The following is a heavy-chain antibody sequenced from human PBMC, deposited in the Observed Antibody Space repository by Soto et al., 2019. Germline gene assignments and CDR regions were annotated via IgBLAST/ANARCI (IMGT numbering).Heavy chain of an antibody. CDR3: ARSSIEPRVFMYPFDS. J-gene: IGHJ4*02. CDR1: GASITSTSYH. Sequence: PSETLSLTCTVSGASITSTSYHWGWIRQPPGKGLEWIGNFYYSGSTYYNPSLRSRVTISVDASKNQFSVKVSSVTATDTAVYYCARSSIEPRVFMYPFDSWGQGTLVTVSS. CDR2: FYYSGST. D-gene: IGHD6-6*01. V-gene: IGHV4-39*01.